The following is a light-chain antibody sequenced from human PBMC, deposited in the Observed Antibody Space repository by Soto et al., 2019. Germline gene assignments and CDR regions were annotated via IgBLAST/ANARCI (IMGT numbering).Light chain of an antibody. CDR1: QSISNY. CDR3: QQSYSSRRT. V-gene: IGKV1-39*01. CDR2: AAS. Sequence: DIQMTQSPSSLSASVGDRVTITCRASQSISNYLNWYQQKPGKAPKLLIYAASSLQSGVPSRFSVSGSGTDFILTISSPQPEDVATYYCQQSYSSRRTFGPGTKVDI. J-gene: IGKJ3*01.